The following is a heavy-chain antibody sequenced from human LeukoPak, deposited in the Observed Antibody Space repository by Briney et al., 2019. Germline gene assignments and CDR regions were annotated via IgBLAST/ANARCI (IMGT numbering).Heavy chain of an antibody. J-gene: IGHJ3*02. Sequence: ASVRVSCKASGYTFTGYYMHWVRQAPGHGLDWMGRVNPNSGGTNYAQKFQGRVTMIRDTSISTAYMELSRLRSDDTAVYYCARSYYYDSSGYYSAFDIWGQGTMVTVSS. V-gene: IGHV1-2*06. D-gene: IGHD3-22*01. CDR1: GYTFTGYY. CDR3: ARSYYYDSSGYYSAFDI. CDR2: VNPNSGGT.